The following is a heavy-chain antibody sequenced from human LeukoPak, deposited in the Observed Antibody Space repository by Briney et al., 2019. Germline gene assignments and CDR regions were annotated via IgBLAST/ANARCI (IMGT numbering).Heavy chain of an antibody. Sequence: SETLSLTCAVYGGSFSGFFWTWIRQPPGKGLEWIGEINHSGSTNYNPSLKSRVTISVDTSKNQFSLKLSSVTVADTAVHYCARHQGVVDLWGRGSLVTVSS. J-gene: IGHJ2*01. CDR3: ARHQGVVDL. CDR2: INHSGST. CDR1: GGSFSGFF. D-gene: IGHD3-3*01. V-gene: IGHV4-34*01.